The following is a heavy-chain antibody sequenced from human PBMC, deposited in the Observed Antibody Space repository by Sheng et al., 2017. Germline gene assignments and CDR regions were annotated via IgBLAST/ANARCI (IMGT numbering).Heavy chain of an antibody. D-gene: IGHD3-10*01. CDR1: GFTFSSYA. V-gene: IGHV3-23*04. Sequence: EVQLVESGGGLVQPGGSLRLSCVASGFTFSSYAMTWVRQAPGKGLEWVSGLSGSGGSTYYADSVMGRFTISRDNSKNTLYLQMSSLRAEDTAIYYCAKDRDYSSGSPHVIWGQGTLVTVSS. J-gene: IGHJ4*02. CDR3: AKDRDYSSGSPHVI. CDR2: LSGSGGST.